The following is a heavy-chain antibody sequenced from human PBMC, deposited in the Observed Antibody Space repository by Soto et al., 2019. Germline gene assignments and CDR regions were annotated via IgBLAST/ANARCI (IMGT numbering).Heavy chain of an antibody. Sequence: QAQLVQSGPEVQKPGASVKVSCKASGYIFTAYYIGWARQAPGQGLEWMGWVNTYNGHTGYAQKFQGRVTMTRDTSPSTAYMELRDLGTDLTTVYYCTGDQRNSNGAEDSWGQATIVTVPS. V-gene: IGHV1-18*04. CDR1: GYIFTAYY. D-gene: IGHD2-8*01. J-gene: IGHJ4*02. CDR2: VNTYNGHT. CDR3: TGDQRNSNGAEDS.